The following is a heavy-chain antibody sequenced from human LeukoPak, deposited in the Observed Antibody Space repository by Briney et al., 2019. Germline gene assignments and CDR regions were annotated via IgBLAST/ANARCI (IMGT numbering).Heavy chain of an antibody. V-gene: IGHV5-51*01. CDR3: ARQRTSDFWGDSSGYYFDY. J-gene: IGHJ4*02. Sequence: AGESLKISCKGSGYSFTSYWIAWVRQMPGKGLEWMGIIYPGDSNTRYGPSFQGQVTISADKSISTAYLQWSSLKASDTAMYYCARQRTSDFWGDSSGYYFDYWGQGTLVTVSS. D-gene: IGHD3-3*01. CDR1: GYSFTSYW. CDR2: IYPGDSNT.